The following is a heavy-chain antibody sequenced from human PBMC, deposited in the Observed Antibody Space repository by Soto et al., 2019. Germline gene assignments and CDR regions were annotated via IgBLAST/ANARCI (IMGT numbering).Heavy chain of an antibody. CDR1: GYTFTDYH. CDR3: AREVSQFRGNIYFDY. D-gene: IGHD3-10*01. Sequence: QVQVVQSGAEVKKAGASVKVSCKASGYTFTDYHVHWVRQAPGQGLEWMGWINPNSGGTNYAQKFQDRVTMTRDKSISTVYLELRSLKSDDTAVYYCAREVSQFRGNIYFDYWGQGTLVTVSS. J-gene: IGHJ4*02. CDR2: INPNSGGT. V-gene: IGHV1-2*02.